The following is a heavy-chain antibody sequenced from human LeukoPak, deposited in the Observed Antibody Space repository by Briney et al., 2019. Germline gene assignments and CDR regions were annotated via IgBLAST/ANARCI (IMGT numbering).Heavy chain of an antibody. J-gene: IGHJ3*02. CDR2: INPNSGGT. V-gene: IGHV1-2*02. Sequence: GASVKVSCKASGYTFTGYYMHWVRQAPGQGLEWMGWINPNSGGTNYAQKFQGRVTMTRDTSISTAYMELSRLRSDDTAVYYCARALYSSSGDAFDIWGQGTMVTVSS. CDR3: ARALYSSSGDAFDI. CDR1: GYTFTGYY. D-gene: IGHD6-6*01.